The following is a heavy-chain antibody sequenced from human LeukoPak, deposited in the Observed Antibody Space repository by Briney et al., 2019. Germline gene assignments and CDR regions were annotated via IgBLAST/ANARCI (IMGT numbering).Heavy chain of an antibody. D-gene: IGHD3-10*01. CDR3: ARATHGSGSYYPADY. J-gene: IGHJ4*02. CDR2: ISSSSTI. CDR1: GFIFSSYS. Sequence: GGSLRLSCAASGFIFSSYSMNWVRQAPGKGLEWVSYISSSSTIYYADSVKGRFTISRDNAKNSLYLQMNSLRAEDTAVYYCARATHGSGSYYPADYWGQGTLVTVSS. V-gene: IGHV3-48*04.